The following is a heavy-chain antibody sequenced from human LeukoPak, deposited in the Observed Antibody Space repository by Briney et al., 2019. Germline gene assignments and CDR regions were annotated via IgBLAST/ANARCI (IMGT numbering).Heavy chain of an antibody. Sequence: ASVKVSCKASGYTFTSYDINWVRQATGQGLEWMGWVNPNSGNTGYAQKFQGRVTMTRNTSISTAYMELSSLRSEDTAVYYCARAPWVSLGYCSGGSCGSEDYWGQGTLVTVSS. J-gene: IGHJ4*02. CDR1: GYTFTSYD. CDR3: ARAPWVSLGYCSGGSCGSEDY. CDR2: VNPNSGNT. V-gene: IGHV1-8*01. D-gene: IGHD2-15*01.